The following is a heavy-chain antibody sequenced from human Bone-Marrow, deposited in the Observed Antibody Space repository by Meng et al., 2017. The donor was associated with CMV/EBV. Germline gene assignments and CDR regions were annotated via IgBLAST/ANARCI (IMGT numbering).Heavy chain of an antibody. D-gene: IGHD4-23*01. J-gene: IGHJ3*02. CDR2: IYYSGST. CDR1: GGSISSSSYY. V-gene: IGHV4-39*07. Sequence: SETLSLTCTVSGGSISSSSYYWGWIRQPPGKGLEWIGSIYYSGSTYYNPSLKSRVTISVDTSKNQFSLKLSSVTAADTAVYYCARGKLRWYNTPTGAFDIWGQGTMVTVSS. CDR3: ARGKLRWYNTPTGAFDI.